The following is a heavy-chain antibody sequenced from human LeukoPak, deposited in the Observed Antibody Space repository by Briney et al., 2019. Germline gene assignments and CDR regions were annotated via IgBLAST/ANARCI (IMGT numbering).Heavy chain of an antibody. CDR3: ARVVGYYYATSSDY. CDR1: GGSISSGSYY. Sequence: SETLSLTCTVSGGSISSGSYYWNWIRQPAGKGLEWIGRIYSSGSTNYNPSLKSRVTISVDTSKNQFSLKLSSVTAADTAVYYCARVVGYYYATSSDYWGQGTLVTVSS. D-gene: IGHD3-22*01. V-gene: IGHV4-61*02. J-gene: IGHJ4*02. CDR2: IYSSGST.